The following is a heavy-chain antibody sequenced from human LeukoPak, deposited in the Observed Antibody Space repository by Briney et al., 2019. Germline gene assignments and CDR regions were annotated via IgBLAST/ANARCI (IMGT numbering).Heavy chain of an antibody. J-gene: IGHJ3*02. V-gene: IGHV3-21*01. D-gene: IGHD2-15*01. Sequence: GGSLRLSCAASVFTFSSYSMNWVRQAPGKGLGWVSSISSSSSYIYYADSVKGRFTISRDNAENSLYLQMNSLRAEDTAVYYCARGPPVLGYCSGGSCYSDAFDIWGQGTMVTVSS. CDR1: VFTFSSYS. CDR3: ARGPPVLGYCSGGSCYSDAFDI. CDR2: ISSSSSYI.